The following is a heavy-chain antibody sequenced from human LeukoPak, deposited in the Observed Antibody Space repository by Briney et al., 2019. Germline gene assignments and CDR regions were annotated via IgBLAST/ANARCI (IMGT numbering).Heavy chain of an antibody. V-gene: IGHV4-34*01. CDR1: GGSFSGYY. D-gene: IGHD3-9*01. CDR3: ARLYYDILTGYYEPPGY. J-gene: IGHJ4*02. CDR2: INHSGST. Sequence: SETLSLTCAVYGGSFSGYYWSWIRQPPGKGLEWIGEINHSGSTYYNPSLKSRVTISVDTSKNQFSLKLSSVTAADTAVYYCARLYYDILTGYYEPPGYWGQGTLVTVSS.